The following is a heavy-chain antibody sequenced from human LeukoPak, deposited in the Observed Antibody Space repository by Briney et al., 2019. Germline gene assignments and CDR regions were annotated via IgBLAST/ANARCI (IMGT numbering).Heavy chain of an antibody. J-gene: IGHJ4*02. D-gene: IGHD5-24*01. Sequence: GGSLRLSCTVSGFSLSSYAMSWVRRAPGKGLEWVSATSSSDAGKYYADSVRGRFTISRDNSRNTMYLQMNSLRAEDAAVYYCAKDDRWLQFCCWGQGTLVTVSA. V-gene: IGHV3-23*01. CDR1: GFSLSSYA. CDR3: AKDDRWLQFCC. CDR2: TSSSDAGK.